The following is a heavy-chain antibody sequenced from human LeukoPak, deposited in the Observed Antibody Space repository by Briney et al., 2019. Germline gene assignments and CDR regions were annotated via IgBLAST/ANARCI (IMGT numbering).Heavy chain of an antibody. Sequence: SETLSLTCTVSGGSISGYYWNWIRQPAGKGLEWIGRVYTTGSTNYNPSLKSRVTMSVDTSKNQFSLKLMSVNAADTAVYYCARGAVALYYFACWGQGTLVTVSS. CDR3: ARGAVALYYFAC. CDR1: GGSISGYY. D-gene: IGHD6-19*01. J-gene: IGHJ4*02. CDR2: VYTTGST. V-gene: IGHV4-4*07.